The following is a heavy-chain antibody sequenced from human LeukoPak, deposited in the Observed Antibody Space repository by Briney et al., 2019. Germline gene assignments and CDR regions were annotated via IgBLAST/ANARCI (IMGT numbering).Heavy chain of an antibody. Sequence: ASVKVSCKASGGTFSSYAISWVRQAPGQGLEWMGWINTNTGNPTYAQGFTGRFVFSLDTSVSTAYLQISSLKAEDTAVYYCARYSSSLDYGMDVWGQGTTVTVSS. J-gene: IGHJ6*02. CDR1: GGTFSSYA. CDR2: INTNTGNP. CDR3: ARYSSSLDYGMDV. V-gene: IGHV7-4-1*02. D-gene: IGHD6-6*01.